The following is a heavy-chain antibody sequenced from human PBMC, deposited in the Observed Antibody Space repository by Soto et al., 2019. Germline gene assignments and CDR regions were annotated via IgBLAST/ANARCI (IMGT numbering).Heavy chain of an antibody. CDR1: GFTFSDYY. V-gene: IGHV3-11*06. D-gene: IGHD1-26*01. CDR2: ISTTGSFT. J-gene: IGHJ4*02. CDR3: ARAQWELDY. Sequence: PGVSLRLSCAASGFTFSDYYMSWIRQAPGKGLEWVSFISTTGSFTNYADSLKGRFTISRDNAKNSLYLQINSLRGDDTAVYYCARAQWELDYWGQGTLVTVSS.